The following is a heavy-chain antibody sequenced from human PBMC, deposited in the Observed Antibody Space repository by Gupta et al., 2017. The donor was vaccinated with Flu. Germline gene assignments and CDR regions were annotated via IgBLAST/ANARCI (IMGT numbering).Heavy chain of an antibody. Sequence: EVQLLESGGGLVQPGGSLRLSCAASGFTFSSYAMSWVRQAPGKGLEWVSAISGSGGSTYYADSVKGRFTISRDNSKNTLYLQMNSLRAEDTAVYYCAKGAKGYCSGGSCLQADYWGQGTLVTVSS. CDR3: AKGAKGYCSGGSCLQADY. D-gene: IGHD2-15*01. CDR2: ISGSGGST. V-gene: IGHV3-23*01. CDR1: GFTFSSYA. J-gene: IGHJ4*02.